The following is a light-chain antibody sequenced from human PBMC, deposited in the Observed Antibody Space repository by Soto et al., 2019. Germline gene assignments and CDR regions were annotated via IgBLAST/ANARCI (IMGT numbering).Light chain of an antibody. J-gene: IGKJ1*01. CDR1: QGISSY. V-gene: IGKV1-9*01. Sequence: DIQLTHSPSFLSASVGDRVTITCRASQGISSYLAWYQQKPGKAPKLLISTASTLQSGVPSRFSGSGSGTEFTLTISSLQPEECATYYGQQLNNYPRTGGQGTKVDIK. CDR3: QQLNNYPRT. CDR2: TAS.